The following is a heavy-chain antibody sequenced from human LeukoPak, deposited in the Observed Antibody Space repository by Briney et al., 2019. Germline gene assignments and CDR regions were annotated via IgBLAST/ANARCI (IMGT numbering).Heavy chain of an antibody. V-gene: IGHV3-73*01. D-gene: IGHD3-9*01. CDR2: IRSKANSYAT. CDR3: RGIFFHDAFDM. Sequence: GGSLRLSCAASGFTFSGSAIHWVRQASGKGLEWVGRIRSKANSYATAYAATVKGRFIISRDDSKNTAYLQMNSLKTEDTAVYDWRGIFFHDAFDMSGQGTMVTVSP. J-gene: IGHJ3*02. CDR1: GFTFSGSA.